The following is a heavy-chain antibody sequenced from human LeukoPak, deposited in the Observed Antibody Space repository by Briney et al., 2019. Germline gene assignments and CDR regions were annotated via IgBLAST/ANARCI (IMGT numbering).Heavy chain of an antibody. CDR3: GRGGYSSSWFTFDS. CDR2: IYYSGIT. D-gene: IGHD6-13*01. J-gene: IGHJ4*02. V-gene: IGHV4-31*03. CDR1: GGSISSGGSY. Sequence: PSQTLSLTCNVSGGSISSGGSYWNWLRQHPGKGLEWIGNIYYSGITYYNPSLESRVTISLDASNNPFSLRLNSVTAADTAVYYCGRGGYSSSWFTFDSWGQGTLVTVSS.